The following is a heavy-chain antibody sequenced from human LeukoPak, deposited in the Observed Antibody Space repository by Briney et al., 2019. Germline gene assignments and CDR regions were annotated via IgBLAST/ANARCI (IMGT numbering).Heavy chain of an antibody. CDR2: IWYDGSNK. CDR3: ARDIAARRGAPDY. J-gene: IGHJ4*02. CDR1: GFTFSSYG. D-gene: IGHD6-6*01. V-gene: IGHV3-33*01. Sequence: PGGSLRLSCAASGFTFSSYGMHWVRQAPGKGLEWVAVIWYDGSNKYYADSVKGRFTISRDNSKNTLYLQMNSLRAEDTAVYYCARDIAARRGAPDYWGQGTLVTVSS.